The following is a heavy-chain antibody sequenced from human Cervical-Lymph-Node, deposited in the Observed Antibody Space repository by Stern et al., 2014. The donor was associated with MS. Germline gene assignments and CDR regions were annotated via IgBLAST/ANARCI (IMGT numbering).Heavy chain of an antibody. D-gene: IGHD1-1*01. Sequence: MQLVESGADVKKPGSSVKVSCTASGDTFINFGISWVRQAPGQGLEWIGGFIPLFGTTEYAQKFQGRVTISADESATTVYMELSGLRSEDTAVYYCARDNDDNGMDVWGQGTTVTVPS. CDR2: FIPLFGTT. CDR3: ARDNDDNGMDV. J-gene: IGHJ6*02. CDR1: GDTFINFG. V-gene: IGHV1-69*01.